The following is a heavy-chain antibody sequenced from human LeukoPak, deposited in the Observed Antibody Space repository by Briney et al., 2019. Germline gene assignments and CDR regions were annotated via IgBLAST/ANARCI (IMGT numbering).Heavy chain of an antibody. V-gene: IGHV4-39*01. Sequence: SPSETLSLTCTVSGGFISSSSYYWGWIRQPPGKGLEWIGSIYYSGSTYYNPSLKSRVTISVDTSKNQLSLKLSSVTAADTAVYYCASYGSGSYYNIDYWGQGTLVTVSS. CDR2: IYYSGST. J-gene: IGHJ4*02. D-gene: IGHD3-10*01. CDR3: ASYGSGSYYNIDY. CDR1: GGFISSSSYY.